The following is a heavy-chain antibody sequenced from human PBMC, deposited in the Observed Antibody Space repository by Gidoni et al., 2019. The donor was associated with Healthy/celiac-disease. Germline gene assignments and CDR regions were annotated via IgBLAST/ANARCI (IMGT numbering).Heavy chain of an antibody. Sequence: QVQLQESGPGLVKPSETLSLTCTASGGSISSYYWTWIRQPPGKGLEWIGYIYYSGSTNYNPSLKSRVTISVDTSKSQFSLKLSSVTAADTAVYYCARITYNWNYVFDYWGQGTLVTVSS. CDR1: GGSISSYY. D-gene: IGHD1-7*01. CDR3: ARITYNWNYVFDY. CDR2: IYYSGST. J-gene: IGHJ4*02. V-gene: IGHV4-59*01.